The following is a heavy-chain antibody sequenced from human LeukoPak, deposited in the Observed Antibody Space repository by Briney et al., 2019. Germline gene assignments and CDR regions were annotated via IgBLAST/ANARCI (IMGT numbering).Heavy chain of an antibody. D-gene: IGHD5-12*01. Sequence: PSETLSLTCTVSGGSINSYYWSWIRQPAGKGLEWIGRIYSSGSTGYNPSLKSRVTMSLDTSKNQFSLNQSSVTAADTAVYYCARVDIRTAFFDYWGQGTLVTVSS. CDR3: ARVDIRTAFFDY. CDR1: GGSINSYY. CDR2: IYSSGST. J-gene: IGHJ4*02. V-gene: IGHV4-4*07.